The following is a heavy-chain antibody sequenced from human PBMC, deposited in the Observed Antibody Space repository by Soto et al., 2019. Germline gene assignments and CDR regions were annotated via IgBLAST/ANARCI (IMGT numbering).Heavy chain of an antibody. D-gene: IGHD3-3*01. CDR2: ISGSGGST. J-gene: IGHJ4*02. V-gene: IGHV3-23*01. CDR1: GVSVSSYA. Sequence: GGSLRLSCAACGVSVSSYAMGLARQDPGKGLEWVSAISGSGGSTYYADSVKGRFTISRDNPKNTLYLQMNSLRAEDTAVYYCAKTTTRSPYYDFWSGYYTPFAYWGQGSLVTVSS. CDR3: AKTTTRSPYYDFWSGYYTPFAY.